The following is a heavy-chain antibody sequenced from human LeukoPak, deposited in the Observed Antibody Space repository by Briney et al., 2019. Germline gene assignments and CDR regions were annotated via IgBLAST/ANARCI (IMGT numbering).Heavy chain of an antibody. CDR2: IYYSGTT. D-gene: IGHD3-22*01. CDR1: GASNSDYY. J-gene: IGHJ4*02. Sequence: PSETLSLTCTVSGASNSDYYWSWIRQPPGKGPEWIGSIYYSGTTDYNRSLESRVTMSVDTSQTQLSLRLTSVNAADTAVYYCARLIYDTSHYYFLDSWGQGTLVTVSS. V-gene: IGHV4-59*01. CDR3: ARLIYDTSHYYFLDS.